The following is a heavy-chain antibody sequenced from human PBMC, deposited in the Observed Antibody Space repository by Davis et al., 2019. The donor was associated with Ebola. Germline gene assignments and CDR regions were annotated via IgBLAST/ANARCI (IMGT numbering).Heavy chain of an antibody. Sequence: SVKVSCKASGGTFSSYAISWVRQAPGQGLEWMGGIIPIFGTANYAQKFQGRVTITADKSTSTAYMELSSLRSEDTAVYYCARGGEYGDLYYYGMDVWGQGTTVTVSS. CDR2: IIPIFGTA. V-gene: IGHV1-69*06. D-gene: IGHD4-17*01. CDR1: GGTFSSYA. J-gene: IGHJ6*02. CDR3: ARGGEYGDLYYYGMDV.